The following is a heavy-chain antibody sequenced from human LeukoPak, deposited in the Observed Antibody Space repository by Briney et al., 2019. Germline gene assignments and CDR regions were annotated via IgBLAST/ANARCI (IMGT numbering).Heavy chain of an antibody. CDR2: IYSGGST. CDR3: ARVETTYYYYGMDV. Sequence: GGSLRLSCAASGFTVSSNYMSWVRQAPGRGLEWVSVIYSGGSTYYADSVKGRFTISRHNSKNTLYLQMNSLRAEDTAVYYCARVETTYYYYGMDVWGQGTTVTVSS. J-gene: IGHJ6*02. CDR1: GFTVSSNY. D-gene: IGHD4-11*01. V-gene: IGHV3-53*04.